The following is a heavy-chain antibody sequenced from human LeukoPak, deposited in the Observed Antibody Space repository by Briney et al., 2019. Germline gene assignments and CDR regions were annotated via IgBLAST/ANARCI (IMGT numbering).Heavy chain of an antibody. CDR1: GFTFSSYA. V-gene: IGHV3-23*01. D-gene: IGHD4/OR15-4a*01. CDR2: ISGSGGDT. J-gene: IGHJ4*02. Sequence: PEGSLRLSCAASGFTFSSYAMNWVRQAPGKGLEWVSISGSGGDTYYADSVKGRFTISRDNSKNTLYLQMNSLRAEDTAVYYCAKARGATYGTYYFDYWGQGTLVTVSS. CDR3: AKARGATYGTYYFDY.